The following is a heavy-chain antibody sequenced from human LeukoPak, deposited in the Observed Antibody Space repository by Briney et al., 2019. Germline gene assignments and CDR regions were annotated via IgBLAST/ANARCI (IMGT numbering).Heavy chain of an antibody. CDR3: ARESFLGKYSGSYPLDY. J-gene: IGHJ4*02. CDR2: ISGSGGST. CDR1: GFTFSSYA. V-gene: IGHV3-23*01. Sequence: PGGSLRLSCAASGFTFSSYAMSWVRQAPGKGLEWVSAISGSGGSTYYADSVKGRFTISRDNSKNTLYLQMNSLRAEDTAVYYCARESFLGKYSGSYPLDYWGQGTLVTVSS. D-gene: IGHD1-26*01.